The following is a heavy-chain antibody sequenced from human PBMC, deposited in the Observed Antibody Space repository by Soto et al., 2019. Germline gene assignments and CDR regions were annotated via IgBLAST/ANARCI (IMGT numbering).Heavy chain of an antibody. V-gene: IGHV1-18*01. Sequence: QVQLVQSGGEVKKPGASVKVSCKASGYTFSNYGITWVRQAPGQGPEWMGWISGYNGNTKYAQKFQGRVSMTTDMSTRTAYVELRRLRSDDTAMYYCARDETGNTPFDYWGQGTLVTVSS. J-gene: IGHJ4*02. CDR2: ISGYNGNT. D-gene: IGHD1-7*01. CDR3: ARDETGNTPFDY. CDR1: GYTFSNYG.